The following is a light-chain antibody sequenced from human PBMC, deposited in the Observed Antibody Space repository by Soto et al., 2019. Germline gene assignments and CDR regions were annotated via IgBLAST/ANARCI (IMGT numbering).Light chain of an antibody. V-gene: IGKV1-39*01. CDR3: QQSYRTPHT. CDR2: AAS. CDR1: QGVSAY. Sequence: DIQMTQSPSSLSASVGDRVTITCRASQGVSAYLLWYQQRQGRAPKLLIYAASNLLSGVPSRFSGSGSGTNFSLTISSLHSEDFATYDCQQSYRTPHTFGPGTKVESK. J-gene: IGKJ2*01.